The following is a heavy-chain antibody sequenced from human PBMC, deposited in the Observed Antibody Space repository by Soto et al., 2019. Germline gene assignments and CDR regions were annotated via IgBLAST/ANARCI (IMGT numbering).Heavy chain of an antibody. Sequence: QVQLVQSGAEVKKPGSSVKVSCKASGGTFSSYAISWVRQAPGQGLEWMGGIIPIFGTANYAQKFQGRVTITEDESTSTAYMELSSLRSEDTAVYYCARDCSGGSCHPPAFDIWGQGTMVTVSS. J-gene: IGHJ3*02. D-gene: IGHD2-15*01. CDR3: ARDCSGGSCHPPAFDI. CDR1: GGTFSSYA. CDR2: IIPIFGTA. V-gene: IGHV1-69*01.